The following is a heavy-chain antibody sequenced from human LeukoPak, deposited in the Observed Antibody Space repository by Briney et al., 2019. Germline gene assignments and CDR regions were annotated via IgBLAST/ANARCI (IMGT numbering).Heavy chain of an antibody. CDR3: AKGPTRIAAAGTKGNWFDP. CDR1: GFTFSSYG. V-gene: IGHV3-30*18. Sequence: PGGALRLSCAASGFTFSSYGTHWVRQAPGKGLEWVAVISYDGSNKYYADSVKGRFTISRDNSKNTLYLQMNSLRAEDTAVYYCAKGPTRIAAAGTKGNWFDPWGQGTLVTVSS. J-gene: IGHJ5*02. CDR2: ISYDGSNK. D-gene: IGHD6-13*01.